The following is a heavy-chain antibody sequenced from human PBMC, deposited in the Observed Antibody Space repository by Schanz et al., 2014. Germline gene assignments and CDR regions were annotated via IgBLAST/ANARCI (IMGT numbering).Heavy chain of an antibody. CDR1: GYTFTTYA. CDR2: ISVYTGNT. J-gene: IGHJ4*02. D-gene: IGHD5-12*01. V-gene: IGHV1-18*01. CDR3: ARGIGGYGANNYFDY. Sequence: QVHLVQSGAEVKKPGASVRVSCKASGYTFTTYAMSWVRQAPGQGLEWVGWISVYTGNTKYGQKVQGRVTMTTDTSTSTAYMELRSLRSDDTAVYSCARGIGGYGANNYFDYWGQGTLVTVSS.